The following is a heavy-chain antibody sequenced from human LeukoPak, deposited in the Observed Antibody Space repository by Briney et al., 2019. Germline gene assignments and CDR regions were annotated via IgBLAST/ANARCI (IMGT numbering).Heavy chain of an antibody. D-gene: IGHD6-13*01. V-gene: IGHV3-9*01. J-gene: IGHJ4*02. CDR3: ARDVAAAAPSLA. CDR2: ISWNSGSI. CDR1: GFTFDDYA. Sequence: GRSLRLSCAASGFTFDDYAMHWVRQAPGKGLEWVSGISWNSGSIGYADSVKGRFTISRDNAKNSLYLQMNSLRAEDTAVYYCARDVAAAAPSLAWGQGTLVTVSS.